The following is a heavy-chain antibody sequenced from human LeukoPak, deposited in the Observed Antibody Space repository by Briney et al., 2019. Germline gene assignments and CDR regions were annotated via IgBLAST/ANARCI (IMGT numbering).Heavy chain of an antibody. CDR3: ARDLWDYDFWSGYFDY. D-gene: IGHD3-3*01. Sequence: GGSLRLXCAASGFTFSSYGMHWVRQAPGKGLEWVANIKQDGSEKYYVDSVKGRFTISRDNAKNSLYLQMNSLRAEDTAVYYCARDLWDYDFWSGYFDYWGQGTLVTVSS. CDR1: GFTFSSYG. J-gene: IGHJ4*02. CDR2: IKQDGSEK. V-gene: IGHV3-7*01.